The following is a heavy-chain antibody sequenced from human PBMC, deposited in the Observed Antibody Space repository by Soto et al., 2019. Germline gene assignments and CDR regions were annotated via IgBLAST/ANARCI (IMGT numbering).Heavy chain of an antibody. CDR2: SSYSTSAI. V-gene: IGHV3-48*02. CDR1: GITFSSYS. CDR3: ARGCGGSCYSAYGMDV. J-gene: IGHJ6*02. Sequence: EVQLVESGGGLVQPGGSLRLSCTASGITFSSYSMNWVRQAPGKGLEWVSYSSYSTSAICYADSVKGRFTISRDNAKNSLYLQMNSLRDEDTAVYYCARGCGGSCYSAYGMDVWGQGTTVTVSS. D-gene: IGHD2-15*01.